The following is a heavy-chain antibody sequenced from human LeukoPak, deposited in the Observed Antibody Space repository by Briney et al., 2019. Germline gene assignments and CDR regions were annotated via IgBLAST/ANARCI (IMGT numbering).Heavy chain of an antibody. Sequence: QAGGSLRLSCAASGFTFSSYWMSWVRQAPGKGLEWVANIKQDGSEKYYVDSVKGRFTISRDNAKNSLYLQMNSLRAEDTAVYYCARVGSYYDFWSGDYYYYYMDVWGKGTTVTVSS. CDR3: ARVGSYYDFWSGDYYYYYMDV. CDR2: IKQDGSEK. CDR1: GFTFSSYW. D-gene: IGHD3-3*01. V-gene: IGHV3-7*01. J-gene: IGHJ6*03.